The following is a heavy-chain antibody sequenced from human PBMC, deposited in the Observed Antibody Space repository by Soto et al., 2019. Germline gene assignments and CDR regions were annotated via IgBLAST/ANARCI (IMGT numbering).Heavy chain of an antibody. CDR1: GFPFSSYG. Sequence: LRLSCAASGFPFSSYGMHWVRQAPVKGLDWVAVIWYDGSNKDYADSVKGRFTISRDNSKNTLFLQMNNLRVDDTDVYYCASSINWGQGTLVTVSS. CDR3: ASSIN. V-gene: IGHV3-33*01. J-gene: IGHJ1*01. CDR2: IWYDGSNK.